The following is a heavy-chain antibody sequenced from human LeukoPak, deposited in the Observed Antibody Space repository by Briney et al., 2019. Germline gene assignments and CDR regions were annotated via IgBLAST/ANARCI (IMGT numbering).Heavy chain of an antibody. J-gene: IGHJ5*02. Sequence: ASVKVSCKASGYPFTSYYMHWVRQAPGQGLEWMGLINPTGGSTGYAQKFQGRVTMTGDMSTSTDYMELSSLRSEDTAIYYCARDNSVGDNAWWFDPWGQGTLVTVSS. CDR1: GYPFTSYY. CDR2: INPTGGST. D-gene: IGHD1-26*01. V-gene: IGHV1-46*01. CDR3: ARDNSVGDNAWWFDP.